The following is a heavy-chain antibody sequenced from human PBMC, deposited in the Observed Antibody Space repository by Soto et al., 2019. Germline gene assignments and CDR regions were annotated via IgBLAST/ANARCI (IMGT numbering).Heavy chain of an antibody. D-gene: IGHD3-10*01. V-gene: IGHV5-10-1*03. CDR2: IDPSDSYT. CDR1: GYSFTSYW. J-gene: IGHJ4*02. CDR3: ARLWKRSTMVRGVDLVY. Sequence: EVQLVQSGAEVKKPGESLRISCKGSGYSFTSYWISWVRQMPGKGLEWMGRIDPSDSYTNYSPSFQGHVTISADKSISTAYLQWSSLKASDTAMYYCARLWKRSTMVRGVDLVYWGQGTLVTVSS.